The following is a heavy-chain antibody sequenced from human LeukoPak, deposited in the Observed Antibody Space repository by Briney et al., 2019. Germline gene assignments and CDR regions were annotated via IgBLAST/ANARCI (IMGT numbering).Heavy chain of an antibody. Sequence: ASVKVSCKVSGYTLTELSMHWVRQAPGKGLEWMGGFDPENGETIYAQKFQGRVTMTEDTSTDTAYMELSSLRSEDTAVYYCATGYYDSRFNFDYWGQGTLVTVSS. J-gene: IGHJ4*02. V-gene: IGHV1-24*01. CDR2: FDPENGET. D-gene: IGHD3-22*01. CDR3: ATGYYDSRFNFDY. CDR1: GYTLTELS.